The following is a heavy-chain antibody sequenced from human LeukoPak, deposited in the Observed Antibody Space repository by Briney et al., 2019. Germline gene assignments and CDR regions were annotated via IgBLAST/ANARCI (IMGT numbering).Heavy chain of an antibody. V-gene: IGHV3-23*01. D-gene: IGHD2-21*01. CDR2: ITDSGGST. CDR1: GFTFGTFA. J-gene: IGHJ2*01. Sequence: GGSLRLSCAASGFTFGTFAMTWVRQTPGKGLEWVSAITDSGGSTNSADSVSGRFTISRDNSKNTLYLQMDSLRAEDTAIYYCAKVVILGTRAFDLWGRGTLVTVSS. CDR3: AKVVILGTRAFDL.